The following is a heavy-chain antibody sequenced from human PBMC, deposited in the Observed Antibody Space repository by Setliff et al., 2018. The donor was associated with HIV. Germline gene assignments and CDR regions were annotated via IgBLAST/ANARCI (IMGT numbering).Heavy chain of an antibody. Sequence: PSETLSLTCAVYGGSFSDYSWNWIRQPPGKGLEWIGEINHSGSTNYNPSVKSRLTISVDTSKNQFSLKLTSLTAADTAVYYCARGQDILEPGGPFDYWGQGTLVTVSS. J-gene: IGHJ4*02. CDR3: ARGQDILEPGGPFDY. V-gene: IGHV4-34*01. CDR2: INHSGST. CDR1: GGSFSDYS. D-gene: IGHD2-15*01.